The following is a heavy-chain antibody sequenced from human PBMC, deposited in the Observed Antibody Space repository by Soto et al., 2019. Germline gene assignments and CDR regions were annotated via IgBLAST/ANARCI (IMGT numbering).Heavy chain of an antibody. D-gene: IGHD1-26*01. V-gene: IGHV3-23*01. J-gene: IGHJ5*02. CDR3: AKNQGVELVPLATVDWFDP. CDR2: ISSSGSEI. CDR1: GFTFSSYG. Sequence: GGSLRLSCAASGFTFSSYGMSWVRQAPGKGLEWVSSISSSGSEIFYAASVKGRFTISRDSSKSTVYLELNNLSAEDTAVYHCAKNQGVELVPLATVDWFDPWGQGSVVTVSS.